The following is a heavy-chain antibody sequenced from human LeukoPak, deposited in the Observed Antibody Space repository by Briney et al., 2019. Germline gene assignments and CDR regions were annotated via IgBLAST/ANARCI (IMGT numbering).Heavy chain of an antibody. V-gene: IGHV1-18*01. J-gene: IGHJ4*02. CDR2: ISAYNGNT. CDR3: ARRARANFDY. CDR1: GYTYTSYG. Sequence: ASVKVSCKSSGYTYTSYGISWVRQAPGQGLAWMGWISAYNGNTNYAQKLQGRVTMTTDTSTSTAYMELRSLRSDDTAVYYCARRARANFDYWGQGTLVTVSS.